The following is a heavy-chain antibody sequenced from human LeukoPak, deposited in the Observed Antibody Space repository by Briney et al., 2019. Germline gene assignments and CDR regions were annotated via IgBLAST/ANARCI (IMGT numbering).Heavy chain of an antibody. V-gene: IGHV3-23*01. CDR3: ARGAARGYYFDY. Sequence: GGSLRLSCAASGLSFSSFAMNWVRQAPGKGLEWVSGISTSGGSTYYADSVKGRFTISRDNSKNILFLHMNSLRAEDTAEYFCARGAARGYYFDYWRQGTLVSVSS. CDR1: GLSFSSFA. CDR2: ISTSGGST. J-gene: IGHJ4*02. D-gene: IGHD6-13*01.